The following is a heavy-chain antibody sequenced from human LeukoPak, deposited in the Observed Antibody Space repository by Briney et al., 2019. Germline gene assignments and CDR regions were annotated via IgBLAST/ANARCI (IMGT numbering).Heavy chain of an antibody. CDR1: GYSISSGYY. D-gene: IGHD1-20*01. Sequence: SETLSLTCTVSGYSISSGYYWGLIRPPPGRRLEWIGINYHSGSIYYNPPLKSRVTFSVDTSKNQFSLKLRSVTAADTAVYYCARTITGRVDYWGQGTLVTVSS. CDR3: ARTITGRVDY. CDR2: NYHSGSI. V-gene: IGHV4-38-2*02. J-gene: IGHJ4*02.